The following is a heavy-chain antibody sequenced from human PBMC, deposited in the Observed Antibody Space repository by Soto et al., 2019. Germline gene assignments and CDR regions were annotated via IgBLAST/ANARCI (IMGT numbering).Heavy chain of an antibody. CDR2: IFSNDEK. J-gene: IGHJ4*02. CDR3: ARIVEDSSSWYSGFDY. D-gene: IGHD6-13*01. Sequence: QVTLKESGPVLVKPTETLTLTCTVSGFSLSNARMGVSWIRQPPGKALEWLAHIFSNDEKSYSTSLKSRLTISKDTSKSQVVITTTNMDPVDTATYYCARIVEDSSSWYSGFDYWGQGTLVTVSS. CDR1: GFSLSNARMG. V-gene: IGHV2-26*01.